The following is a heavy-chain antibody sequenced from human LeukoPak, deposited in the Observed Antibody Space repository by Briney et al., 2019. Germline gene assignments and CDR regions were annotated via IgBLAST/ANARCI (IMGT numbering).Heavy chain of an antibody. V-gene: IGHV3-23*01. CDR1: GFTFSSYA. CDR3: AKGMSYYDSSGYYYQDY. Sequence: GGSLRLSCAASGFTFSSYALSWGRQAPGKGLEWGSAISGSGGSTYYADSVKGRFTISRDNSKNTLYLQMNSLRAEDTAVYYCAKGMSYYDSSGYYYQDYWGQGTLVTVSS. D-gene: IGHD3-22*01. J-gene: IGHJ4*02. CDR2: ISGSGGST.